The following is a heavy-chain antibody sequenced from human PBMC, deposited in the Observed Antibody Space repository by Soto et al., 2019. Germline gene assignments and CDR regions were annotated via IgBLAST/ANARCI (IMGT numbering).Heavy chain of an antibody. CDR3: ATVRIERAHSSSILAN. D-gene: IGHD6-6*01. Sequence: EVQLLESGGGLVQPGGSLRLSCAASGFTFSSYAMSWVRQAPGKGLEWVSAISGSGGSTYYADSVKGRFTISRDNHKNTLYLQMNSLRAEDTAVYYCATVRIERAHSSSILANWGHGTLVTVSS. CDR2: ISGSGGST. CDR1: GFTFSSYA. J-gene: IGHJ4*01. V-gene: IGHV3-23*01.